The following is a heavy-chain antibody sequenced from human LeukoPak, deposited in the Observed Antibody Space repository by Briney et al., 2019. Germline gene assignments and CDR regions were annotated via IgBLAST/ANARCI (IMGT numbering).Heavy chain of an antibody. Sequence: VASVKVSCKASGYTFTSYDINWVRQATGQGLEWMGWMNPNSGNTGYAQKFQGRVTITRDTSISTAYMELSWLRSDDTAVYYCASGGVVAAIPLKYFQHWGQGTLVTVSS. J-gene: IGHJ1*01. CDR3: ASGGVVAAIPLKYFQH. D-gene: IGHD2-15*01. CDR2: MNPNSGNT. V-gene: IGHV1-8*03. CDR1: GYTFTSYD.